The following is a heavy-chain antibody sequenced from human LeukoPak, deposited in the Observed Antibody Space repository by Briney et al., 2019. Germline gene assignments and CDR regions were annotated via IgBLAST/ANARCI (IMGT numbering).Heavy chain of an antibody. V-gene: IGHV4-59*11. CDR1: GGSISSHY. J-gene: IGHJ4*02. CDR3: ARGIVVPAAVFDY. Sequence: SETLSLTCTVSGGSISSHYWSWIRQPPGEGLEWIGYIYYSGSTNYNPSLKSRVTISVDTSKNQFSLKLSSVTAADTAVYYCARGIVVPAAVFDYWGQGTLVTVSS. D-gene: IGHD2-2*01. CDR2: IYYSGST.